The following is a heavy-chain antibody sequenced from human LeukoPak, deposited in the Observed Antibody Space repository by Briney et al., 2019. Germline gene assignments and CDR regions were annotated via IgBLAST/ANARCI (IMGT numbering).Heavy chain of an antibody. CDR2: INSYNGNT. V-gene: IGHV1-18*01. Sequence: ASVTVSCKASGYTFTSYAISWVRQAPGQGLEWMGWINSYNGNTNYAQKLQGRVTMTTDTSTSTAYMELRSLRSDDTAMYYCARDVNDNIGSSDYWGQGTLVTVSS. CDR1: GYTFTSYA. CDR3: ARDVNDNIGSSDY. D-gene: IGHD3-22*01. J-gene: IGHJ4*02.